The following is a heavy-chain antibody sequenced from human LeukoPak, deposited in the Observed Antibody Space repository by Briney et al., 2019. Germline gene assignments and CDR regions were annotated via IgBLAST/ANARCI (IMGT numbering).Heavy chain of an antibody. Sequence: ASVKVSCKASGYTFNNYGINWVQQAPGQGLEWMGWISSYNGNTNYTQNLQGRVTMTTDTSTSTAYMELRSLRSDDAAVYYCARSIHPSGSDYPKPNHGMDVWGQGTTVTVSS. D-gene: IGHD3-10*01. CDR1: GYTFNNYG. V-gene: IGHV1-18*01. CDR2: ISSYNGNT. CDR3: ARSIHPSGSDYPKPNHGMDV. J-gene: IGHJ6*02.